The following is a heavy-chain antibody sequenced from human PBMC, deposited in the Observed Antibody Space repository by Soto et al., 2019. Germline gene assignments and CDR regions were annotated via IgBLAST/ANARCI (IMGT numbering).Heavy chain of an antibody. CDR2: ISSSSSTI. J-gene: IGHJ6*03. CDR3: SSVYYGDYGVDYYYYMDV. D-gene: IGHD4-17*01. Sequence: GGFLRLSCAASGFTFSSYSMNWVRQAPRKGLEWVSYISSSSSTIYYADSVKGRFTISRDNAKNSLYLQMNSLRAEDTAVYYCSSVYYGDYGVDYYYYMDVWGKGTTVTVSS. CDR1: GFTFSSYS. V-gene: IGHV3-48*01.